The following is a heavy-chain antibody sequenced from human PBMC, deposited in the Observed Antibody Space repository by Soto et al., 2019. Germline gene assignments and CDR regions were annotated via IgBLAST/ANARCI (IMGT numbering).Heavy chain of an antibody. Sequence: EVQLLASGGGLVQPGGSLTLSCAASGFTFSSYAMSWVRHAPGKGLEWVSAISGSGGSTYYADSVKSRFTISRDNSKNRLYMQMNRLRAEHTVVYYCAKGVFRFRWEYWGQGTLVTVSS. V-gene: IGHV3-23*01. D-gene: IGHD1-26*01. J-gene: IGHJ4*02. CDR1: GFTFSSYA. CDR3: AKGVFRFRWEY. CDR2: ISGSGGST.